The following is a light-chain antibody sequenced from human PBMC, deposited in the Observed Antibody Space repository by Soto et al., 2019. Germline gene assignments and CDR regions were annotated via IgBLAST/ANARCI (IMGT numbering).Light chain of an antibody. Sequence: QSALTQPASVSGSPGQSITISCTGTSSDVGSYNLVSWYQLHPGKAPKLMIYEVTKRPSGISNRFSGSKSGNTASLTISGLQAEDEADYYCCSYAGSSTVVFGGGTNSPS. CDR2: EVT. V-gene: IGLV2-23*02. J-gene: IGLJ2*01. CDR3: CSYAGSSTVV. CDR1: SSDVGSYNL.